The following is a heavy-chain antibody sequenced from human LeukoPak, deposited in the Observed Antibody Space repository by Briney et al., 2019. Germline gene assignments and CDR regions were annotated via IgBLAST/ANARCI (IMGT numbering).Heavy chain of an antibody. CDR3: ARVSYYDFWSGYED. CDR1: GGSFSGYY. V-gene: IGHV4-30-4*01. D-gene: IGHD3-3*01. CDR2: IYYSGST. J-gene: IGHJ4*02. Sequence: SETLSLTCAVYGGSFSGYYWSWIRQPPGKGLEWIGYIYYSGSTYYNPSLKGRVTISVDTSKNQFSLKLSSVTAADTAVYYCARVSYYDFWSGYEDWGQGTLVTVSS.